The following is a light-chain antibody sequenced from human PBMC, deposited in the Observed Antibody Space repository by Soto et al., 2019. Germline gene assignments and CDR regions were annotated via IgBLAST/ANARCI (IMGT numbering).Light chain of an antibody. CDR2: GAY. CDR1: QSVSSSY. CDR3: QQYGSSPPWT. J-gene: IGKJ1*01. V-gene: IGKV3-20*01. Sequence: EIVLTQSPGTLSLSPGERATLSCRASQSVSSSYLAWYQQKPGQAPRLLIYGAYNRATGIPDRFSGSGSGTDFTLTISRLEPEDLAVYYCQQYGSSPPWTFGQGTKVEIK.